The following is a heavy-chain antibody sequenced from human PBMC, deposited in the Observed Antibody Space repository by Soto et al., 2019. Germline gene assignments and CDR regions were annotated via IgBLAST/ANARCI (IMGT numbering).Heavy chain of an antibody. CDR1: GFTLWHYA. J-gene: IGHJ4*02. V-gene: IGHV3-23*01. CDR3: ARGRSGYTY. CDR2: ISGSTFSI. Sequence: GGLRPSRAASGFTLWHYALSWVRQAPGKGLEWVSSISGSTFSIYYADSVKGRFTISRDTSKNTLFLQMTSLRADDTAVYYCARGRSGYTYWGRGTLVTVSS. D-gene: IGHD3-22*01.